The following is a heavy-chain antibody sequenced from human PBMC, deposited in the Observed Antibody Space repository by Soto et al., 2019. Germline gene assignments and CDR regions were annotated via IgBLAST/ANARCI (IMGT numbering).Heavy chain of an antibody. V-gene: IGHV4-34*01. CDR3: ARVRRYYHDSAGQYWRREYYFAF. J-gene: IGHJ4*02. D-gene: IGHD3-22*01. Sequence: QVQLQQWGAGLLKPSETLSLTCAVYGGSFSEYYWTWIRQSPGKGLEWIGEIHHRGSTNYIPSLKSRVTTPVGTSEHLFSLKLNSVTASDTAVYYCARVRRYYHDSAGQYWRREYYFAFWGQGTLVTVSS. CDR2: IHHRGST. CDR1: GGSFSEYY.